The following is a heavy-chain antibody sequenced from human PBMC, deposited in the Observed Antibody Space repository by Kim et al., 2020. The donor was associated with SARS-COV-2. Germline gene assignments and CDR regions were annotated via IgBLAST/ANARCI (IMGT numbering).Heavy chain of an antibody. V-gene: IGHV4-39*07. J-gene: IGHJ5*02. Sequence: SPYHIPTPTIRVTITVDTSKNQFSLKLSAVTAADTAVYYCAGDCEGWFDPWGQGTLVTVSS. CDR2: SP. CDR3: AGDCEGWFDP.